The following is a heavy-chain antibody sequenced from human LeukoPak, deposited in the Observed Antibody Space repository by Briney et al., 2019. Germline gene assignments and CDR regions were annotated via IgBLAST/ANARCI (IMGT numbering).Heavy chain of an antibody. CDR2: ISYDGSNK. J-gene: IGHJ4*02. CDR3: AKEGGFLECLLYQGGGYFDY. D-gene: IGHD3-3*01. Sequence: GRSLRLSCAASGFTFNSYAMHWVRQAPGKGLEWVAVISYDGSNKYYADSVEGRFTISRDNSKNTLYLQMNSLRAGDTAVYYCAKEGGFLECLLYQGGGYFDYWGQGALVTVSS. CDR1: GFTFNSYA. V-gene: IGHV3-30*18.